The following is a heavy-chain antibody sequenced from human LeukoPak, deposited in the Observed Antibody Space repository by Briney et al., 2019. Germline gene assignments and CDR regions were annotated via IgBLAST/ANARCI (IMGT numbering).Heavy chain of an antibody. CDR2: ICSNGGCT. CDR1: GFTLSNYA. Sequence: GGSLRLSCAASGFTLSNYAMYEVRQAPGKGLEYVSAICSNGGCTDYANSVKGRFTISRDNSKNRLFLQMGSLRAEDMAVYYCARGGYYDSSGSFEYWGQGILVTVSS. J-gene: IGHJ4*02. D-gene: IGHD3-22*01. V-gene: IGHV3-64*01. CDR3: ARGGYYDSSGSFEY.